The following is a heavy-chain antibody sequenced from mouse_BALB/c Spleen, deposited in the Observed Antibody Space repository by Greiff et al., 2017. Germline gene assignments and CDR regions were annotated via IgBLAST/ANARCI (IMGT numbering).Heavy chain of an antibody. CDR2: ISNGGGST. CDR1: GFTFSSYT. CDR3: AREGGNYYFDY. J-gene: IGHJ2*01. Sequence: EVQRVESGGGLVQPGGSLKLSCAASGFTFSSYTMSWVRQTPEKRLEWVAYISNGGGSTYYPDTVKGRFTISRDNAKNTLYLQMSSLKSEDTAMYYCAREGGNYYFDYWGQGTTLTVSS. D-gene: IGHD2-1*01. V-gene: IGHV5-12-2*01.